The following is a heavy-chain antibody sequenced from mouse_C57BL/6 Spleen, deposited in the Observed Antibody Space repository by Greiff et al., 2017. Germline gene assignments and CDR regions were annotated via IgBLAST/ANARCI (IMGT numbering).Heavy chain of an antibody. J-gene: IGHJ2*01. Sequence: VQLQQSGPELVKPGASVKISCKASGYAFSSSWMNWVKQRPGKGLEWIGRSYPGDGDTNYNGKFKGKATLTADKSSSTAYMQLSSLTSEDSAVYFCARASRDYWGQGTTLTVSS. V-gene: IGHV1-82*01. CDR2: SYPGDGDT. CDR1: GYAFSSSW. CDR3: ARASRDY.